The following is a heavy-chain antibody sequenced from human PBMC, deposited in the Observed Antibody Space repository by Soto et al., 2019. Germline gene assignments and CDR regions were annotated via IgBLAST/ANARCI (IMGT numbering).Heavy chain of an antibody. D-gene: IGHD2-2*01. Sequence: QVQLVQSGAEVKKPGSSVKVSCKASGGTFSSYAISWVRQAPGQGLEWMGGIIPIFGTANYAQTVQGRVTITADESTSTAYMELSSLRSEDTAVYYCAGGLVVPAAMGGEEYYYGMDVWGQGTTVTVSS. V-gene: IGHV1-69*01. CDR3: AGGLVVPAAMGGEEYYYGMDV. J-gene: IGHJ6*02. CDR1: GGTFSSYA. CDR2: IIPIFGTA.